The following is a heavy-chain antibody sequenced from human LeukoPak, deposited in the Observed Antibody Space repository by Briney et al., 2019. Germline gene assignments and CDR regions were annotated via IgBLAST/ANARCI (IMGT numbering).Heavy chain of an antibody. CDR1: GYTLTELS. CDR3: ATERRGVVVVAATQKGYYYGMDV. V-gene: IGHV1-24*01. Sequence: ASVKVSCKVSGYTLTELSMHWVRQAPGKGLEWMGGFDPEDGETIYAQKFQGRVTMTEDTSTDTAYMELSSLRSGDTAVYYCATERRGVVVVAATQKGYYYGMDVWGQGTTVTVSS. D-gene: IGHD2-15*01. CDR2: FDPEDGET. J-gene: IGHJ6*02.